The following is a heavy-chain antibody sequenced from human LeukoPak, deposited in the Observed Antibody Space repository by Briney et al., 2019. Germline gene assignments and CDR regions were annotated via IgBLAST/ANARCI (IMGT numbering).Heavy chain of an antibody. CDR3: AKVNYYQPYF. D-gene: IGHD2-2*01. J-gene: IGHJ4*02. CDR2: IDVTTGGS. Sequence: EGSLRLSCAASGFTLSSYARSWVRQAPGKGLEWVSTIDVTTGGSYYADSVKGRFTISRDTFQNTLYLQLNSLRVDDTAIYYCAKVNYYQPYFWGQGTLVTVSS. V-gene: IGHV3-23*01. CDR1: GFTLSSYA.